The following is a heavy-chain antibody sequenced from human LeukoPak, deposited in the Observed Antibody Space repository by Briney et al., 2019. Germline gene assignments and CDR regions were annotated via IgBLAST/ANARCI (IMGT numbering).Heavy chain of an antibody. CDR3: ARPLHTVTTFRGDY. CDR1: GYTFTGYY. J-gene: IGHJ4*02. Sequence: ASVKVSCKASGYTFTGYYMHWVRQAPGQGLEWMGWINPNSGGTNYAQKFQGRVTMTRDTSISTAYMELSRLRSDDTAVYYCARPLHTVTTFRGDYWGQGTLVTVSS. D-gene: IGHD4-11*01. V-gene: IGHV1-2*02. CDR2: INPNSGGT.